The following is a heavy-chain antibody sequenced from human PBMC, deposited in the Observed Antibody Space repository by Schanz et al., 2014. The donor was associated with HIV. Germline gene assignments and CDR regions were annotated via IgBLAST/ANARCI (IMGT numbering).Heavy chain of an antibody. V-gene: IGHV3-23*01. Sequence: EVQLLESGGGLVQPGGSLRLSCAASRFTFSSFAMSWVRQAPRKGLEWVSAMSGSGGSTYYADSVKGRFTISRDNSKNTLYLQMNSLRAEDTAIYYCARGYPFDYWGQGTLVTVSS. D-gene: IGHD3-16*02. CDR2: MSGSGGST. CDR1: RFTFSSFA. J-gene: IGHJ4*02. CDR3: ARGYPFDY.